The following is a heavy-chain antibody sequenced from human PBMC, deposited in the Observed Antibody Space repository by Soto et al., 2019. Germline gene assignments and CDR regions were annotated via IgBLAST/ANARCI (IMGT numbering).Heavy chain of an antibody. D-gene: IGHD1-26*01. J-gene: IGHJ3*01. Sequence: QVQLLQSRAEVKKPGSSVKVSCKASGGTLSNYAISWVRQAPGQGLEWMGGIIPILGSANYAQKFQDRVTITADESTRTTYMELSSLRSEDAAVYFCASRERVDAFDVWGQGTMVTVSS. CDR2: IIPILGSA. V-gene: IGHV1-69*01. CDR1: GGTLSNYA. CDR3: ASRERVDAFDV.